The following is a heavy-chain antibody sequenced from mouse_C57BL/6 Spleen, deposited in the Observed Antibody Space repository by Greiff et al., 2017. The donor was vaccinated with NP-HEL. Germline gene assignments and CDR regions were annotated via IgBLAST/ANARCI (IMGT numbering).Heavy chain of an antibody. CDR2: ISNGGGST. Sequence: DVQLVESGGGLVQPGGSLKLSCAASGFTFSDYYMYWVRQTPEKRLEWVAYISNGGGSTYYPDTVKGRFTISRDNAKNTLYLQMSRLKSEDTAMYYCARQGITTVDSWFAYWGQGTLVTVSA. J-gene: IGHJ3*01. CDR1: GFTFSDYY. CDR3: ARQGITTVDSWFAY. D-gene: IGHD1-1*01. V-gene: IGHV5-12*01.